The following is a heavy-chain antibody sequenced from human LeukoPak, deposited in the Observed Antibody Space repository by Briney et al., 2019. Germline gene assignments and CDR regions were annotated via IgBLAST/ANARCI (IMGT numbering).Heavy chain of an antibody. V-gene: IGHV4-59*01. J-gene: IGHJ5*02. CDR3: ARDVPVRRRAAVAGPNWFDP. CDR2: IYYSGST. CDR1: GGSISSYY. Sequence: SETLSLTCTVSGGSISSYYWSWIRQPPGKGLEWIGYIYYSGSTNYNPSLKSRVTISVDTSKNQFSLKLSSVTAADTAVYYCARDVPVRRRAAVAGPNWFDPWGQGTLVTVSS. D-gene: IGHD6-19*01.